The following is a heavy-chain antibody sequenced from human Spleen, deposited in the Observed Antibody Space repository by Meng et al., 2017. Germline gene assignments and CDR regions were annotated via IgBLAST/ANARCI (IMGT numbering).Heavy chain of an antibody. V-gene: IGHV1-18*01. Sequence: ASVKVSCKASGYTFTSYGISWVRQAPGQGLEWMGWISAYNGNTNYAQKLQGRVTMTTDTSTSTAYMKLRSLRSDDTAVYYWATEDVTMVRGLIVNDAFDLWGQGTMVTVSS. CDR3: ATEDVTMVRGLIVNDAFDL. CDR1: GYTFTSYG. J-gene: IGHJ3*01. CDR2: ISAYNGNT. D-gene: IGHD3-10*01.